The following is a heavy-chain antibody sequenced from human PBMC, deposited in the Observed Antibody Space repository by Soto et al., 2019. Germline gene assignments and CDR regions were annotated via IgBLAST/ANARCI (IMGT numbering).Heavy chain of an antibody. CDR2: IYYSVST. CDR3: AREFRSYGKRNWFDP. J-gene: IGHJ5*02. CDR1: GGSIISVDYY. D-gene: IGHD5-18*01. Sequence: LSLTCTVSGGSIISVDYYWSWIGQPPWKGLEWIGYIYYSVSTYYNPSLKSRVTISVDTSKNQFSLKLSSVTAADTAVYYCAREFRSYGKRNWFDPWGQGTLVTVSS. V-gene: IGHV4-30-4*01.